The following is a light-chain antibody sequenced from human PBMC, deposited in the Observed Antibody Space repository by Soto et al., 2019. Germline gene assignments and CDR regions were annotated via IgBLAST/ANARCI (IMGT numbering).Light chain of an antibody. V-gene: IGKV1-9*01. CDR1: QGINSF. Sequence: DIHLTQSPSFLSASVGDRVTITCRASQGINSFLAWYQQKPGKAPKLLIYAASTLQSGVPSRFSGSGSGTDFTLTISSLEPEDFAVYYCQQRSNWPRFTFGPGTKVDIK. CDR3: QQRSNWPRFT. CDR2: AAS. J-gene: IGKJ3*01.